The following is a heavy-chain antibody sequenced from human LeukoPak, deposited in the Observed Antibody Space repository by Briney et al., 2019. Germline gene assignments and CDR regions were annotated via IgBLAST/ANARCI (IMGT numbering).Heavy chain of an antibody. J-gene: IGHJ5*02. CDR1: GGSISSYY. CDR3: ARETYGSGSYYNGVGWFDP. V-gene: IGHV4-59*01. CDR2: IYYSGST. D-gene: IGHD3-10*01. Sequence: SETLSLTCTVSGGSISSYYWSWIRQPPGKGLEWIGYIYYSGSTNYNPSLKSRVTISVATSENQFSLQLSSVTAADPAVYYCARETYGSGSYYNGVGWFDPWGQGTLVTVSS.